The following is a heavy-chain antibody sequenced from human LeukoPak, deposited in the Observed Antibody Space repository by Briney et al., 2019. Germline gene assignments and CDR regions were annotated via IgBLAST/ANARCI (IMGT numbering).Heavy chain of an antibody. Sequence: ASVKVSCKASGYTFTSYYIHWVRQAPGQGLEWMAIINPSGGSTSYAQKFQGRVTMTSDTSTSTVYMGLSSLRSEDTAIYYCARALVTVTTGLFDYWGQGTLVTVSS. CDR2: INPSGGST. V-gene: IGHV1-46*01. D-gene: IGHD4-17*01. J-gene: IGHJ4*02. CDR3: ARALVTVTTGLFDY. CDR1: GYTFTSYY.